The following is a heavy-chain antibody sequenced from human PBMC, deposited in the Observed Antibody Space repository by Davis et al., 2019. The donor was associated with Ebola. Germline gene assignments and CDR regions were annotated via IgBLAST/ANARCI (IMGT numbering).Heavy chain of an antibody. CDR1: GFTFDDYA. D-gene: IGHD6-19*01. J-gene: IGHJ4*02. CDR3: AKGREVAGTFDY. Sequence: SLKISCAASGFTFDDYAMHWVRQAPGKGLEWVSGISWNSGSIGYADSVKGRFTISRDNSKNTLYLQMNSLRAEDTAVYYCAKGREVAGTFDYWGQGTLVTVSS. V-gene: IGHV3-9*01. CDR2: ISWNSGSI.